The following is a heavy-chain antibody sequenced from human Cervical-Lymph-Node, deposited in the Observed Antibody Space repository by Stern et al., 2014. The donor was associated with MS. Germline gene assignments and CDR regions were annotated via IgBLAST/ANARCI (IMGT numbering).Heavy chain of an antibody. V-gene: IGHV1-2*02. CDR1: GYRFTGYY. J-gene: IGHJ4*02. CDR3: STEESLSRVIAASRLGY. D-gene: IGHD6-13*01. CDR2: INPNSAGT. Sequence: VQLVESGAEVKKPGASVKVSCKASGYRFTGYYMDWVRQAPGKGLEWMGWINPNSAGTNYAQQFQGRVTITTDTSINTAYMEVSRLTSDDSAVYYFSTEESLSRVIAASRLGYWGQGTLVTVSS.